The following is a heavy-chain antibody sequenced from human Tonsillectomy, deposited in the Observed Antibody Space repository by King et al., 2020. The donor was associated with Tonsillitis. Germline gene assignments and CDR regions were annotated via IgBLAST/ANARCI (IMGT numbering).Heavy chain of an antibody. J-gene: IGHJ4*02. Sequence: VQLVESGGGLVQPGGSLRLSCAASGFTFSSYWMSWVRQAPGKGLEWVANIKQDGSEKYYVDSVKGRFTISRDNAKNSLYLQMNSLRAEDTAVYYCASRATQGYDFWSGYLDSWGQGTLVTVSS. D-gene: IGHD3-3*01. V-gene: IGHV3-7*01. CDR1: GFTFSSYW. CDR2: IKQDGSEK. CDR3: ASRATQGYDFWSGYLDS.